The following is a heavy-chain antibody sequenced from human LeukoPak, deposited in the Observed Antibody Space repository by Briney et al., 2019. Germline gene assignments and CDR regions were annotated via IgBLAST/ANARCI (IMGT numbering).Heavy chain of an antibody. CDR2: INPSGGST. CDR1: GYTFTSYY. J-gene: IGHJ6*02. D-gene: IGHD3-9*01. Sequence: GASVKVSCKASGYTFTSYYMHWVRQAPGQGLEWMGIINPSGGSTSYAQKFQGRVTMTRDTSTSTVYMELSSLRSEDTAVYYCARGDILTGYIPVDYYGMDVWGQGTTVTVSS. V-gene: IGHV1-46*01. CDR3: ARGDILTGYIPVDYYGMDV.